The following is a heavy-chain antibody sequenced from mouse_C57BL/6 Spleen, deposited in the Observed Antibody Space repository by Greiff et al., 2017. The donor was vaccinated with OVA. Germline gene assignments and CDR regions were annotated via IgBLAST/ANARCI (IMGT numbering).Heavy chain of an antibody. J-gene: IGHJ2*01. CDR3: ARSHYYSNYGY. D-gene: IGHD2-5*01. V-gene: IGHV1-26*01. Sequence: EVQLQQSGPELVKPGASVKISCKASGYTFTDYYMNWVKQSHGKSLEWIGDINPNNGGTSYNQKFKGKATLTVDKSSSTAYMELRSLTSEDSAVYYCARSHYYSNYGYWGQGTTLTVSS. CDR2: INPNNGGT. CDR1: GYTFTDYY.